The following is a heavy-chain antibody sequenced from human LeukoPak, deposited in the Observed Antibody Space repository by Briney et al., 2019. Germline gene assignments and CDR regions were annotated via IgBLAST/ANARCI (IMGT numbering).Heavy chain of an antibody. V-gene: IGHV1-69*13. D-gene: IGHD2-21*02. CDR2: ISPIFDTA. CDR1: GGTFSSYA. CDR3: ASQIVVVTARRGHSFYYYGMDV. J-gene: IGHJ6*02. Sequence: SVKVSCKASGGTFSSYAIRWVRQAPGQGIEWMGGISPIFDTANYAQKFQGRVTITADESTSTAYMELSSLRSEDTAVYYCASQIVVVTARRGHSFYYYGMDVWGQGTTVTVSS.